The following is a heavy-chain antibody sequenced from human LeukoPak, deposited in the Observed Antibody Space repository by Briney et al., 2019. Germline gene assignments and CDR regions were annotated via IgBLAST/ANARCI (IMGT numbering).Heavy chain of an antibody. J-gene: IGHJ6*02. Sequence: SETLSLTCTVSGGSISSYYWSWIRQPPGKGLEWIGYIYYSGSTNYNPSLKSRVTISVDTSKNQFSLKLSSVTAADTAVYYCAKGGSTNFYYGDVWGQGTTVTVSS. CDR2: IYYSGST. CDR3: AKGGSTNFYYGDV. D-gene: IGHD2/OR15-2a*01. CDR1: GGSISSYY. V-gene: IGHV4-59*01.